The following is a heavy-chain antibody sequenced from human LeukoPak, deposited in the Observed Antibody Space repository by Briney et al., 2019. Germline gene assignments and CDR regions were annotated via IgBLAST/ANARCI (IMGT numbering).Heavy chain of an antibody. Sequence: SETLSLTCTVSGGSITNSYWNWLRRSPGKGLEWIGYINYSGSTNYNPSLKSRVTISVDTSKNQSSLELSSVTAADTAVYFCARDPLSTNDFDIWGQGTMVTVSS. CDR2: INYSGST. CDR3: ARDPLSTNDFDI. V-gene: IGHV4-59*01. CDR1: GGSITNSY. J-gene: IGHJ3*02. D-gene: IGHD1-1*01.